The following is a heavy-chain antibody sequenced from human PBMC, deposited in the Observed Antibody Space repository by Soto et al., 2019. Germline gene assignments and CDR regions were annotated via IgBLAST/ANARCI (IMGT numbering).Heavy chain of an antibody. D-gene: IGHD3-22*01. CDR3: ATGRIVVVGSRAYYGMDV. CDR1: GGTLSNSA. V-gene: IGHV1-69*19. Sequence: QLQLAQSGADVKKAGSSVKVSCKASGGTLSNSAFSWVRQAPGQGLEWMGGIIPVFGIVNYAQKFQDRVTITADESTSTAYMDLRSLISEATAVYFCATGRIVVVGSRAYYGMDVWGQGTTVTV. CDR2: IIPVFGIV. J-gene: IGHJ6*02.